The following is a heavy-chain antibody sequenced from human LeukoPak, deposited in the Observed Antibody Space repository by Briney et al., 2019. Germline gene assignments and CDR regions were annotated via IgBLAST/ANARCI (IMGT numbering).Heavy chain of an antibody. V-gene: IGHV1-69*06. CDR3: ARQTVGATQADYYMDV. J-gene: IGHJ6*03. CDR2: LIPIFDTA. Sequence: GASVKVSCKASGGIFSSSAINWVRQAPGQGLEWMGGLIPIFDTAIYAQKFQGKVTITADTSTSTAYMELSSLRSEDTAVYFCARQTVGATQADYYMDVWGKGTTVTVSS. CDR1: GGIFSSSA. D-gene: IGHD1-26*01.